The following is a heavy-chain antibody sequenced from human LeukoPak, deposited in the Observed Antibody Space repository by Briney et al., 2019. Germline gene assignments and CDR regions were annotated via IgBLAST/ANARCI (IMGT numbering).Heavy chain of an antibody. Sequence: SETLSLTCTVSGGSISSYYWSWIRQPPGKGREWIGYIYHSGSTNYNPYLKSRVTISADTSKNLFSLNLTSVTAADAAVFYCARHVGESHFDYWGQGTLVTVSS. J-gene: IGHJ4*02. CDR2: IYHSGST. CDR1: GGSISSYY. D-gene: IGHD3-16*01. V-gene: IGHV4-59*08. CDR3: ARHVGESHFDY.